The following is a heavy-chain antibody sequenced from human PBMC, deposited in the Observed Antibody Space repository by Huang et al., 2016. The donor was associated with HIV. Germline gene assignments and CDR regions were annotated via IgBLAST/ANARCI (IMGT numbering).Heavy chain of an antibody. CDR1: GFTFSSYG. D-gene: IGHD6-13*01. Sequence: QVPLVESGGGVVQPGRSLRISCAASGFTFSSYGIHWVRQALGKGLECVAYILYDAKTKYYAMSVKGRFSISRNNSNTTVYLKLNSLRLEDATVYYCAKGGSAATVLDFWGQGTLVTVSS. CDR2: ILYDAKTK. J-gene: IGHJ4*02. V-gene: IGHV3-30*18. CDR3: AKGGSAATVLDF.